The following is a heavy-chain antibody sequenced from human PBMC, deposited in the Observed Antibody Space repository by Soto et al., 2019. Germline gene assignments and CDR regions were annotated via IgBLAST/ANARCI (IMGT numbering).Heavy chain of an antibody. Sequence: GSGPTLVNPTETLTLTCTVSGFSLSNARMGVSWIRQPPGKALEWLAHIFSNDEKSYSTSLKSRLTISKDTSKSQVILTMTNMDPVDTATYYCARTTIVVVPAAIPPHYYYYMDVWGKGPTVTVPS. J-gene: IGHJ6*03. V-gene: IGHV2-26*01. D-gene: IGHD2-2*01. CDR1: GFSLSNARMG. CDR3: ARTTIVVVPAAIPPHYYYYMDV. CDR2: IFSNDEK.